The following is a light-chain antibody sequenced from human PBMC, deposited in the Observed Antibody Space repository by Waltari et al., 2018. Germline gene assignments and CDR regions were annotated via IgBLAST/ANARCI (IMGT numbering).Light chain of an antibody. J-gene: IGLJ2*01. Sequence: QSALTQPASVSGSPGQSITISCMGTSSDVGGYNFVSWYQQHPGKSPKLMIYDVTKRPAGVSKRFSGSKSGNTASLKISGLQAEDEADYYCCSYVGGGTLVFGGGTNVTVL. CDR1: SSDVGGYNF. V-gene: IGLV2-23*02. CDR2: DVT. CDR3: CSYVGGGTLV.